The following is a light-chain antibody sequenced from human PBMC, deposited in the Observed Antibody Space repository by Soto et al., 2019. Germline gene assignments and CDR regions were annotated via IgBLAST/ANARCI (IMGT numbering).Light chain of an antibody. Sequence: VLTQSPGTLSLSPGERATLSCRASQSVSSNLAWYQQKPGQAPRLLIYGASTRATGIPARFSGSGSGTEFTLTISSLQSEDFAVYYCQQYNNWPLTFGGGTKVDIK. CDR2: GAS. CDR3: QQYNNWPLT. J-gene: IGKJ4*01. CDR1: QSVSSN. V-gene: IGKV3-15*01.